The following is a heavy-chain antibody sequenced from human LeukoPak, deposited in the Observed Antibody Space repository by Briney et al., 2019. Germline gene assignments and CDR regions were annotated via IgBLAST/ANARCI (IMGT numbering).Heavy chain of an antibody. J-gene: IGHJ4*02. D-gene: IGHD3-22*01. CDR2: INPNSGGT. CDR3: ARWNYDSSGYNDY. V-gene: IGHV1-2*02. Sequence: ASVKVSCKASGYTFTGYYMHWVRQAPGQGLEWMGWINPNSGGTNYAQKFQGRVTMTRDTSISTAYMELSRLRPDDTAVYYCARWNYDSSGYNDYWGQGTLVTVSS. CDR1: GYTFTGYY.